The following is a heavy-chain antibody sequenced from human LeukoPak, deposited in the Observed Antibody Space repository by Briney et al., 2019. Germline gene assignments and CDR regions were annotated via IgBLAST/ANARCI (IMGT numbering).Heavy chain of an antibody. Sequence: SETLSLTCTVSGGSISSYYWSWIRQPPGKGLEWIGYIYYSGSTNYNPSLRSRVTISVDTSKNQFSLKLSSVTAADTAVYYCARYSGTYYVYWGQGALVTVSS. CDR3: ARYSGTYYVY. J-gene: IGHJ4*02. D-gene: IGHD1-26*01. CDR1: GGSISSYY. V-gene: IGHV4-59*01. CDR2: IYYSGST.